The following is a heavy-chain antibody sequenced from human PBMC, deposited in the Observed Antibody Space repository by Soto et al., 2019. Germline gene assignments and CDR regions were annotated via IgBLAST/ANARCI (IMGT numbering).Heavy chain of an antibody. CDR1: GYTFTGYY. Sequence: ASVKVSCKASGYTFTGYYMHWVRQAPGQGLEWMGWINPNSGGTNYAQKFQGWVTMTRDTSISTAYMELSRLRSDDTAVYYCAVGIVVVPAAPYYYYGMDVWGQGTTVNV. D-gene: IGHD2-2*01. V-gene: IGHV1-2*04. CDR3: AVGIVVVPAAPYYYYGMDV. CDR2: INPNSGGT. J-gene: IGHJ6*02.